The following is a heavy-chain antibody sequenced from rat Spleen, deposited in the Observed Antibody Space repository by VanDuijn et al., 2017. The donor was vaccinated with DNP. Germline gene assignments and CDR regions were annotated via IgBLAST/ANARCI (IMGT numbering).Heavy chain of an antibody. D-gene: IGHD1-1*01. J-gene: IGHJ4*01. V-gene: IGHV2-72*01. CDR2: IWTSGRT. Sequence: QVRLEESGPGLVQPSETLSLTCTVSEFSLTSNGVAWVRQSPGKGLMWMGTIWTSGRTNYNSAVQSRLSLSRDTSKSQVFLKMNSLQPEDTGTYYCFRHIRYTGDVGALDDWGRGTSVTVSS. CDR1: EFSLTSNG. CDR3: FRHIRYTGDVGALDD.